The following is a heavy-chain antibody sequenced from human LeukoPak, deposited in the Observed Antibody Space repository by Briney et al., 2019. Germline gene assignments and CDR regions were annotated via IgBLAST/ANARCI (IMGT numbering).Heavy chain of an antibody. D-gene: IGHD2-2*01. CDR2: INHSGST. Sequence: SETLSLTCAVYGGSFGGYYWSWLRQPPGKGLEWIGEINHSGSTNYNPSLKSRVTISVDTSKNQFSLKLSSVTAADTAVYYCARGGQQLLFCYYYYYMDVWGKGTTVTVSS. CDR1: GGSFGGYY. J-gene: IGHJ6*03. V-gene: IGHV4-34*01. CDR3: ARGGQQLLFCYYYYYMDV.